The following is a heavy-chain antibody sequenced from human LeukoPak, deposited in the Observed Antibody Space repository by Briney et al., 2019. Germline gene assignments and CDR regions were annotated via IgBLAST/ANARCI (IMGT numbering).Heavy chain of an antibody. J-gene: IGHJ4*02. CDR2: IRYDGSNK. CDR3: AKDASEYSSSTLDY. Sequence: GGPLRLSCAASGFTFSSYWMHWVRQAPGKGLEWVAFIRYDGSNKYYADSVKGRFTISRDNSKNTLYLQMNSLRAEDTAVYYCAKDASEYSSSTLDYWGQGTLVTVSS. D-gene: IGHD6-6*01. CDR1: GFTFSSYW. V-gene: IGHV3-30*02.